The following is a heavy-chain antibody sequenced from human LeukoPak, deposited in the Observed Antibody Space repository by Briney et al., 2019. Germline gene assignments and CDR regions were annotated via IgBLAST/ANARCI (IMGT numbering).Heavy chain of an antibody. CDR3: TRDRGTIYYYGMDV. CDR2: IRSKAYGGTT. CDR1: GFTFGDYA. V-gene: IGHV3-49*03. D-gene: IGHD3-9*01. Sequence: PGGSLRLSCTASGFTFGDYAMSWFRQAPGKGLEWVGLIRSKAYGGTTEYGASVKGRFTISRDDSKSIAYLQMNSLKTEDTAVYYCTRDRGTIYYYGMDVWGQGTTVIVSS. J-gene: IGHJ6*02.